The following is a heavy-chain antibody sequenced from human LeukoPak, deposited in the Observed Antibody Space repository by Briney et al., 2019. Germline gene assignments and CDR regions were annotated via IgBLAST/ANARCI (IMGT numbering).Heavy chain of an antibody. CDR1: GGTFSSYA. J-gene: IGHJ4*02. CDR3: ARGPWQEGLSFDY. D-gene: IGHD3/OR15-3a*01. V-gene: IGHV1-69*04. Sequence: WASVKVSCKASGGTFSSYAISWVRQAPGQGLEWMGRIIPILGIANYAQKFQGRVTITADKSTSTAYMELSSLRSEDTAVYYCARGPWQEGLSFDYWGQGTLGTVSS. CDR2: IIPILGIA.